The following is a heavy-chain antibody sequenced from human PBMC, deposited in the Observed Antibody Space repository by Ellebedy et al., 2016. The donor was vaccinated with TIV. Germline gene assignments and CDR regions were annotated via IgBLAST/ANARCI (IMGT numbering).Heavy chain of an antibody. D-gene: IGHD3-16*02. J-gene: IGHJ6*02. V-gene: IGHV1-69*04. Sequence: ASVKVSCKASGGTFSSYAINWVRRAPGQGLEWMGRIIPILGIANYAQKFQDRVTIIADKSTSTIYMELTSLRSADTGVYYCARDFTFGGVIAMGDHCYGMDVWGQGTTVVVSS. CDR2: IIPILGIA. CDR1: GGTFSSYA. CDR3: ARDFTFGGVIAMGDHCYGMDV.